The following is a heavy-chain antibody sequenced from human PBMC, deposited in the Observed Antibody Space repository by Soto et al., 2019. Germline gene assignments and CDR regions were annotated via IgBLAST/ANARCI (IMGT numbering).Heavy chain of an antibody. CDR1: GSTFSAFC. CDR3: AKGGFCDHYGMDV. V-gene: IGHV3-23*01. CDR2: ISRSGDIT. Sequence: EVQLLESGGALAQPGGSLRLSCAASGSTFSAFCMNWVRQAPGKGLEWVSAISRSGDITSYADSVKGRFPISIDNSKNTLYLEMNSLTGDDTAVYYCAKGGFCDHYGMDVWGQGTTVIVSS. J-gene: IGHJ6*02. D-gene: IGHD2-15*01.